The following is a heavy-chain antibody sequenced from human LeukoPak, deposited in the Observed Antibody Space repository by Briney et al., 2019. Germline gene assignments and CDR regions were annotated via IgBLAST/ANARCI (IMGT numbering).Heavy chain of an antibody. V-gene: IGHV3-7*01. J-gene: IGHJ4*02. Sequence: GSLRLSCAASGFAFSNYWMSWVRQAPGKGLEWVANIKEDGSEKYYVDSVKGRFTISRDNARNSLYLQMNSLRAEDTAVYYCASGRQLGYWGQGTLVTVSS. CDR1: GFAFSNYW. CDR3: ASGRQLGY. D-gene: IGHD6-13*01. CDR2: IKEDGSEK.